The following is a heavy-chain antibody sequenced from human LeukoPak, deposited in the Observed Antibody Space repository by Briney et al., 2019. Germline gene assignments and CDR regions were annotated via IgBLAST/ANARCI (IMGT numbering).Heavy chain of an antibody. CDR3: ARVQRVGIAASVDSIVNHEYGMDV. V-gene: IGHV4-61*08. J-gene: IGHJ6*02. CDR1: GGSIDSGGYY. D-gene: IGHD6-13*01. CDR2: IYYSGST. Sequence: SETLSLTCTVSGGSIDSGGYYWSWIRQPPGKGLEWIGYIYYSGSTNYNPSLKSRVTISVDTSKNQFSLKLSSVTAADTAVYYCARVQRVGIAASVDSIVNHEYGMDVWGQGTTVTVSS.